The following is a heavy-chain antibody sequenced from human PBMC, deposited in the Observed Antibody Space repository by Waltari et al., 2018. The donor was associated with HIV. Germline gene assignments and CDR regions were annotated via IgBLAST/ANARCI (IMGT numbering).Heavy chain of an antibody. CDR3: AKGGRAVAGNWFDP. CDR2: ISGRGGST. J-gene: IGHJ5*02. D-gene: IGHD6-19*01. CDR1: GFTFSQYS. Sequence: EVQLLESGGGLVQPGGSLRTSCAASGFTFSQYSLNWVRQAPGKGLEWVSAISGRGGSTHYADSVKGRFSISRDNSKNTLYLQMNSLRPEDTAIYYCAKGGRAVAGNWFDPWGQGTLVTVSS. V-gene: IGHV3-23*01.